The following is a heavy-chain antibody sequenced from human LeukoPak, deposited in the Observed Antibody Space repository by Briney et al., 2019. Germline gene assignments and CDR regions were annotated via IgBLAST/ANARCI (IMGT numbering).Heavy chain of an antibody. CDR3: ANGPWSGSYYGTNFDY. CDR2: ISYDGSNK. D-gene: IGHD1-26*01. J-gene: IGHJ4*02. CDR1: GFTFSSYA. Sequence: PGGSLRLSCTASGFTFSSYAMHWVRQAPGKGLEWVAVISYDGSNKYYADSVKGRFTISRDNSKNTLYLQMNSLRAEDTAVYYCANGPWSGSYYGTNFDYWGQGTLVTVSS. V-gene: IGHV3-30-3*01.